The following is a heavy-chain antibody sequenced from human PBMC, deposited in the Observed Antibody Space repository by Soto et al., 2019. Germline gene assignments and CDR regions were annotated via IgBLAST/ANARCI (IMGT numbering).Heavy chain of an antibody. Sequence: HPGGSLRLSCAASGFTFSSYSMNWVRQAPGKGLEWVSYISSSSSTIYYADSVKGRFTISRDNAKNSLYLQMNSLRAEDTAVYYCAREYCSSTSCLNWFDPWGQGTIVTVSS. D-gene: IGHD2-2*01. CDR2: ISSSSSTI. CDR3: AREYCSSTSCLNWFDP. J-gene: IGHJ5*01. CDR1: GFTFSSYS. V-gene: IGHV3-48*01.